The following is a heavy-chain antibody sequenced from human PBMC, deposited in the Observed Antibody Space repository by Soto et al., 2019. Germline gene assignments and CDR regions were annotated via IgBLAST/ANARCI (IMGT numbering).Heavy chain of an antibody. CDR1: GFTFSSYA. Sequence: AGGSLRLSCAASGFTFSSYAMSWVRQAPGKGLEWVSAISGSGGSTYYADSVKGRFTISRDNSKNTLYLQMNSLRAEDTAVYYCAKKVDRSPSVPRFDYWGQGTLVTVSS. D-gene: IGHD6-19*01. V-gene: IGHV3-23*01. J-gene: IGHJ4*02. CDR3: AKKVDRSPSVPRFDY. CDR2: ISGSGGST.